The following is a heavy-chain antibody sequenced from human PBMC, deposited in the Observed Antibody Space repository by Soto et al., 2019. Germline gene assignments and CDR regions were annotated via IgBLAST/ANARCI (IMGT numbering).Heavy chain of an antibody. CDR2: ISISSSTR. CDR1: GFTFSSYV. Sequence: EVQLVESGGGLVQPGGSLRLSCAASGFTFSSYVINWLRQAPGKGLEWVSYISISSSTRYYADSVRGRFTISRDNAKKSLYLKKNSLRDEDTAVYYCARGGGFFAYWGKGTLVTVSS. CDR3: ARGGGFFAY. V-gene: IGHV3-48*02. D-gene: IGHD3-10*01. J-gene: IGHJ4*02.